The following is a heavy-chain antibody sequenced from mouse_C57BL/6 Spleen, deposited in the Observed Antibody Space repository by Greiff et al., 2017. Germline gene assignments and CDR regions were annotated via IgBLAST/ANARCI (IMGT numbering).Heavy chain of an antibody. Sequence: VKLMESGPGLVAPSQSLSITCTVSGFSLTSYAISWVRQPPGKGLEWLGVIWTGGGTNYNSALKSRLSISKDNSKSQVFLKMNSLQTDDTARYYCARGRSTMVTDWYFDVWGTGTTVTVSS. J-gene: IGHJ1*03. CDR2: IWTGGGT. CDR3: ARGRSTMVTDWYFDV. V-gene: IGHV2-9-1*01. D-gene: IGHD2-2*01. CDR1: GFSLTSYA.